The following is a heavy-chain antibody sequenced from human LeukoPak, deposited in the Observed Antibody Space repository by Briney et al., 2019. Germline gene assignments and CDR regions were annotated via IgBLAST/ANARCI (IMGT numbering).Heavy chain of an antibody. V-gene: IGHV4-39*01. CDR1: GGSISSSSYY. D-gene: IGHD3-22*01. CDR2: IYYSGST. J-gene: IGHJ4*02. CDR3: ARHYYYDSSGPKRGYFDY. Sequence: SETLSLTCTVSGGSISSSSYYWGWIRQPPGKGLEWIGSIYYSGSTYYNPSLKSRVTISVDTSKNQFSLKLSSVTAADTAVYYCARHYYYDSSGPKRGYFDYWGQGTLVTVSS.